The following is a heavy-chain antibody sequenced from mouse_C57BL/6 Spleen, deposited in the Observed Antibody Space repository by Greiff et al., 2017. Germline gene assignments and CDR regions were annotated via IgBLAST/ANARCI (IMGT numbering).Heavy chain of an antibody. V-gene: IGHV1-76*01. CDR3: ARSDSNYRFAY. CDR2: IYPGSGNT. J-gene: IGHJ3*01. D-gene: IGHD2-5*01. Sequence: VQLQQSGAELVRPGASVKLSCKASGYTFTDYYINWVKQRPGQGLEWIARIYPGSGNTYYNEKFKGKATLTAEKSSSTAYMQLSSLTSEDSAVYFCARSDSNYRFAYWGQGTLVTVSA. CDR1: GYTFTDYY.